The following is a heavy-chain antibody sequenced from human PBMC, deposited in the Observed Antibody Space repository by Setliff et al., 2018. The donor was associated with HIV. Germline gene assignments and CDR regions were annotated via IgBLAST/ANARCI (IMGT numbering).Heavy chain of an antibody. J-gene: IGHJ4*02. V-gene: IGHV4-34*01. CDR3: ARYDYGDFDY. CDR2: INHSGST. CDR1: GVSFSDYY. D-gene: IGHD4-17*01. Sequence: PSETLSLTCAVHGVSFSDYYWSWIRQPPGKGLKWVGEINHSGSTKYNPSLKSRVTISVDTSKNQFSLNLSSVTAADTAVYYCARYDYGDFDYWGQGTPVTVSS.